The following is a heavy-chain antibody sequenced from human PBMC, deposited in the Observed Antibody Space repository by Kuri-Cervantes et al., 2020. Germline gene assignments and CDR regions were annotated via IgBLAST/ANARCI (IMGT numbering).Heavy chain of an antibody. CDR3: ARGDGSGSYYRSYYYYYMDV. Sequence: SVKVSCKASGGTFSSYAISWVRQAPGQGLEWMGGIIPIFGTANYAQKFQGRVTITADESTSTVYMELSSLRPEDTAVYYCARGDGSGSYYRSYYYYYMDVWGKGTTVTVSS. V-gene: IGHV1-69*13. D-gene: IGHD3-10*01. CDR1: GGTFSSYA. CDR2: IIPIFGTA. J-gene: IGHJ6*03.